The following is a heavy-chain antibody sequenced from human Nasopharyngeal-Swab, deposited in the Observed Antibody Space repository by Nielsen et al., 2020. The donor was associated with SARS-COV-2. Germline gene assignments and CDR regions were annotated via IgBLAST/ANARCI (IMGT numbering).Heavy chain of an antibody. Sequence: GGSLRLSCAASGFTVSSNYMSWVRQAPGKGLEWVSVIYSGGSTYYADSVKGRFTIPRDNSKNTLYLQMNSLRAEDTAVYYCARDLTAAGGYQYYGMDVWGQGTTVTVSS. CDR2: IYSGGST. CDR1: GFTVSSNY. D-gene: IGHD6-13*01. V-gene: IGHV3-53*01. CDR3: ARDLTAAGGYQYYGMDV. J-gene: IGHJ6*02.